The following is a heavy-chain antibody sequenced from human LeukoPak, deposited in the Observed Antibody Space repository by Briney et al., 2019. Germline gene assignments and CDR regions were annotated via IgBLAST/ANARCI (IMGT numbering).Heavy chain of an antibody. J-gene: IGHJ4*02. CDR3: ARGDRDPFDY. Sequence: GGSLRLSCAASGFTFSSYAMRWVRQAPGKGLEWVSTISGSGGSTYYADSVKGRFTISRDNSKNTLYLQLNSLAAEDTAAYYCARGDRDPFDYWGQGTLVTVSS. D-gene: IGHD2-21*02. CDR2: ISGSGGST. V-gene: IGHV3-23*01. CDR1: GFTFSSYA.